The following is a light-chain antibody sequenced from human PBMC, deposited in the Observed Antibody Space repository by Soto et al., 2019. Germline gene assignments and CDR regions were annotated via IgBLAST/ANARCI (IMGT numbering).Light chain of an antibody. CDR1: ISNIGSNY. Sequence: QSVLTQPPSVSGTPGQRVTISCSGSISNIGSNYVSWFQQLPGTAPKVLSSRNNQRPSGVPDRFSGSKSGTSASLAISGRRSEDEAEYYCAAWDDTVRNDVFGTGTKVTVL. V-gene: IGLV1-47*01. J-gene: IGLJ1*01. CDR3: AAWDDTVRNDV. CDR2: RNN.